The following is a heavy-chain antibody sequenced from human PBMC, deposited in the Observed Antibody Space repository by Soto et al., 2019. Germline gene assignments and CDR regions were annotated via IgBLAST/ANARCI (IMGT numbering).Heavy chain of an antibody. V-gene: IGHV3-21*01. Sequence: LRLSCAASGFTFSSYSMNWVRHAPGKGLEWVSSISSSSSYIYYADSVKGRFTISRDNAKSSLYLQMNSLRAEDTAVYYCERGFGSSYPNFDYWGQGTLVTVSS. D-gene: IGHD1-26*01. CDR3: ERGFGSSYPNFDY. J-gene: IGHJ4*02. CDR2: ISSSSSYI. CDR1: GFTFSSYS.